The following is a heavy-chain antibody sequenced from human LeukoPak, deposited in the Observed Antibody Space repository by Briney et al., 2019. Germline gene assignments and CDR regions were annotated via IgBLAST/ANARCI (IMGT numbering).Heavy chain of an antibody. D-gene: IGHD3-10*01. V-gene: IGHV3-7*01. Sequence: GGSLRLSCAASGFTFTTYWMTWVRQAPGKGLEWVANIKQDGSEKYYVDSVKGRFTISRDNAESSLYPQMSSLRAEDTAVYYCARGRGVDYWGQGTLVTVSS. CDR3: ARGRGVDY. J-gene: IGHJ4*02. CDR1: GFTFTTYW. CDR2: IKQDGSEK.